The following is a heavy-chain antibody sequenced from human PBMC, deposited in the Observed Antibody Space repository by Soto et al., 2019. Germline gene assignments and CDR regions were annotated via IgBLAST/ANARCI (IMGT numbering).Heavy chain of an antibody. CDR1: GFTFSSYG. Sequence: QVQLVESGGGVVQPGRSRRPSCAASGFTFSSYGMHWVRKAPGKGLEWVAVISYDGSNKYYADSVKGRFTISRDNSKNTLYLQMNSLRAEDTAVYYCAKDQGRCSGGSCYRTFIDYWGQGTLVTVSS. CDR3: AKDQGRCSGGSCYRTFIDY. J-gene: IGHJ4*02. D-gene: IGHD2-15*01. V-gene: IGHV3-30*18. CDR2: ISYDGSNK.